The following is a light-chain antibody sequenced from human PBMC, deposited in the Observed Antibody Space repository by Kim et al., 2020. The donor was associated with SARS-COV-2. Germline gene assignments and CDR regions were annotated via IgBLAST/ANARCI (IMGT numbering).Light chain of an antibody. CDR2: QDT. V-gene: IGLV3-1*01. J-gene: IGLJ2*01. CDR3: QAWDSSTVV. CDR1: KLGDRY. Sequence: SYELTQPPSVSVSPGQTASITCSGDKLGDRYVCWYQQKPGQSPVVVIYQDTERPSGIPERFSGSNSGNTATLTISGTQAVDEADYYCQAWDSSTVVFGGGTKLTVL.